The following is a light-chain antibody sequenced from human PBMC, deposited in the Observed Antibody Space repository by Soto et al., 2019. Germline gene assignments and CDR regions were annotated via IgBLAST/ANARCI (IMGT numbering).Light chain of an antibody. CDR3: QQYHIWPPWT. V-gene: IGKV3D-15*01. CDR2: AGS. Sequence: EIVLTQSPGTLSVSPGDRVTLSCRASQSISINLAWYQHKPGQAPRLLIHAGSTRATGIPARISGSGSGTEFTLTISSLQSEDFAVYYCQQYHIWPPWTSGQGTKVDIK. J-gene: IGKJ1*01. CDR1: QSISIN.